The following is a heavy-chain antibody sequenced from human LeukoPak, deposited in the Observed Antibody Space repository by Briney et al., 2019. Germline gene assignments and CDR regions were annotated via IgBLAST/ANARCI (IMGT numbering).Heavy chain of an antibody. D-gene: IGHD3-10*01. CDR3: ARGSIGDGYFDY. V-gene: IGHV1-69*05. CDR2: IIPIFGTA. Sequence: ASVKVSCKASGGTFSSYAISWVRQAPGQGLEWMGGIIPIFGTANYAQKFKGRVTITTDESTSTAYMELSSLRSEDTAVYYCARGSIGDGYFDYWGQGTLVTVYS. J-gene: IGHJ4*02. CDR1: GGTFSSYA.